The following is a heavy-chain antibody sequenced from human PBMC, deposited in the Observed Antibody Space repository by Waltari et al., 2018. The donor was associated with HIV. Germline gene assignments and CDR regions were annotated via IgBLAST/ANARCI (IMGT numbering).Heavy chain of an antibody. J-gene: IGHJ5*02. CDR2: VKRKVGWGTL. D-gene: IGHD3-9*01. CDR3: TTDFNPGRVPKEDYGRTGYYIKGFDP. CDR1: GFTFDKVW. Sequence: VESGGALVKPGGSLRLSCIASGFTFDKVWLSWVRQAPGKGVEAVSRVKRKVGWGTLDSPSPVKGKINRPRDESRRTLYIQMNSGKNEQTGVYFCTTDFNPGRVPKEDYGRTGYYIKGFDPWGPGTLVSVSS. V-gene: IGHV3-15*02.